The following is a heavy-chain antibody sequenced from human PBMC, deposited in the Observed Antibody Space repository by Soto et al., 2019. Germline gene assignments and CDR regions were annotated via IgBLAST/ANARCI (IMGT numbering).Heavy chain of an antibody. CDR2: ISAYNGNT. Sequence: ASVKVSCKASGYTFTSYGISWVRQAPGQGLEWMGWISAYNGNTNYAQKLQGRVTMTTDTSTSTAYMELRSLRSDDTAVYYCAKFLGTYYDIWTGPNSSYMDVWAKGPRSPSP. CDR1: GYTFTSYG. CDR3: AKFLGTYYDIWTGPNSSYMDV. D-gene: IGHD3-9*01. J-gene: IGHJ6*03. V-gene: IGHV1-18*01.